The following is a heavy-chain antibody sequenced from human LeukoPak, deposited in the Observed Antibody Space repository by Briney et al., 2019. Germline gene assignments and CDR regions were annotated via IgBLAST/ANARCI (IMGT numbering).Heavy chain of an antibody. CDR3: ATLGPYYYFDY. J-gene: IGHJ4*02. CDR2: ISAYNGNT. D-gene: IGHD3-10*01. Sequence: ASVKVSCKASGYTFTSYGISWVRQAPGQGLEWMGWISAYNGNTNYAQKLQGRVTMTTDTSTSTAYMELSSLRSEDTAVYFCATLGPYYYFDYFGQGTLVTVSS. V-gene: IGHV1-18*01. CDR1: GYTFTSYG.